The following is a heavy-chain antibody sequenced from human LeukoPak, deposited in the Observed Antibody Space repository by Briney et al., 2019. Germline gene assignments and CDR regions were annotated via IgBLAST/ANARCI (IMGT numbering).Heavy chain of an antibody. D-gene: IGHD2-2*01. Sequence: KPSETLSLTCTVSGGSISSSSYYWGWIRQPPGKGLEWIGIIYYSGSTYYNPSLKSRLTISVDTSKNQFSLKLSPVTATDTAVYYCARRGYCSSTSCYEYWFDPWGQGTLVTVSS. V-gene: IGHV4-39*01. CDR3: ARRGYCSSTSCYEYWFDP. CDR2: IYYSGST. CDR1: GGSISSSSYY. J-gene: IGHJ5*02.